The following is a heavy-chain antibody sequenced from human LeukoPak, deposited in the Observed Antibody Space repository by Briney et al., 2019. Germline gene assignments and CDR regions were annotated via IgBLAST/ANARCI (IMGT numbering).Heavy chain of an antibody. Sequence: ASVKVSCKASGYTFTRYGMTWVRQAPGQGLEWTGWISGYNGNTDYAQKFQGRVTMTKDTSTSRVYMELRSLRPDDTAVYYCARDFEAVADEEGYDAFDIWGQGTMDTVSS. J-gene: IGHJ3*02. V-gene: IGHV1-18*01. CDR3: ARDFEAVADEEGYDAFDI. D-gene: IGHD6-19*01. CDR1: GYTFTRYG. CDR2: ISGYNGNT.